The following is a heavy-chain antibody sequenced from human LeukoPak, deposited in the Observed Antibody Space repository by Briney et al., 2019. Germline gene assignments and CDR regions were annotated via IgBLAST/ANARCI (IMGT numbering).Heavy chain of an antibody. CDR1: GFIFSPYA. Sequence: GGSLRLSCSASGFIFSPYAMHWVRQAPGKGLEYVSSISSEGKTTYYADSVKGRFTISRDNSKNTLYLQMSSLRPEDTAVYYCAKDRWVDHWGQGTLVTVSS. V-gene: IGHV3-64D*06. CDR2: ISSEGKTT. CDR3: AKDRWVDH. J-gene: IGHJ4*02. D-gene: IGHD6-13*01.